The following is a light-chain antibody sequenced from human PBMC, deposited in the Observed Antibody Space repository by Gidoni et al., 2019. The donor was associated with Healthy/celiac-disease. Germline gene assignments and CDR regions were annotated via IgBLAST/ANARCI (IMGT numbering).Light chain of an antibody. J-gene: IGLJ2*01. V-gene: IGLV2-14*03. CDR2: DVS. CDR1: SSGVGGYNY. CDR3: SSYTSSSTVV. Sequence: QSALTQPASVSGSPGQSITISCTGTSSGVGGYNYVSWYQQHPGKAPKLMIYDVSNRPSGVSNRFSGSKSGNTASLTISGLQAEDEADYYCSSYTSSSTVVVGGGTKLTVL.